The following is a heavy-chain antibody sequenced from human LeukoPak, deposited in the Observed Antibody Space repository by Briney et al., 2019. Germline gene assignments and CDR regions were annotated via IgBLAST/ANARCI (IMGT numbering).Heavy chain of an antibody. D-gene: IGHD3-3*01. Sequence: GGSLRLSCAASGFTFSYYAMHWVRQAPGKGLEWVAVISSDGSNKYYADSVKGRFTISRDNSKNTLYLQMNSLRADDTAVYYCAKDGGYYDFWSGYYVDTEYFQHWGQGTLVTVSS. V-gene: IGHV3-30-3*01. J-gene: IGHJ1*01. CDR2: ISSDGSNK. CDR1: GFTFSYYA. CDR3: AKDGGYYDFWSGYYVDTEYFQH.